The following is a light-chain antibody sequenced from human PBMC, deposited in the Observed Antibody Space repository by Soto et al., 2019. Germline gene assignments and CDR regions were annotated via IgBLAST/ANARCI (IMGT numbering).Light chain of an antibody. CDR3: QQRTTWPT. CDR1: QSVTSS. V-gene: IGKV3-11*01. J-gene: IGKJ4*01. Sequence: NVLTQSPATLSLSPGDTATLSCRASQSVTSSLAWFQQKPGQAPRLLIYDVSRRATAIPARFSGSGSGTDFTLTISSLEPEDFAVYYCQQRTTWPTFGGGTKVEIK. CDR2: DVS.